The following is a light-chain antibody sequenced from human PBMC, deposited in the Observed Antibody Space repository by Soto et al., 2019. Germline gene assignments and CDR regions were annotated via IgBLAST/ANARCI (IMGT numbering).Light chain of an antibody. J-gene: IGLJ2*01. CDR3: ATWDSSLNVVL. CDR1: SSNIGNNY. Sequence: QSVLTQPPSVSAAPGQKVTISCSGSSSNIGNNYVSWYQQLPGTAPKLLIYDNNERPSGIPDRFSGSKSGTSATLGIAGLQTGDEADYYCATWDSSLNVVLFGGGTKLTVL. CDR2: DNN. V-gene: IGLV1-51*01.